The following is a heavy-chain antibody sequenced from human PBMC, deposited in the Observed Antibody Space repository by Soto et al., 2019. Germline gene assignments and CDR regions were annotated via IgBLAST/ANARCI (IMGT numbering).Heavy chain of an antibody. V-gene: IGHV3-30-3*01. CDR1: GFTFSSYA. Sequence: QVQLVESGGGVVQPGRSLRLSCAASGFTFSSYAMHWVRQAPGKGLEWVAVISYDGSNKYYADSVKGRFTISRDNSKHTRYLQMNSLRAEDTAVYYCARSLWRDDYNWGYFDLWGRGTLVTVSS. CDR3: ARSLWRDDYNWGYFDL. CDR2: ISYDGSNK. J-gene: IGHJ2*01. D-gene: IGHD4-4*01.